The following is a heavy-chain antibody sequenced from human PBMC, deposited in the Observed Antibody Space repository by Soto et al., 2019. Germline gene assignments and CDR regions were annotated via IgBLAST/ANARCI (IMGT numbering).Heavy chain of an antibody. J-gene: IGHJ6*02. CDR3: AMRKSGSYSYDGMDV. D-gene: IGHD1-26*01. V-gene: IGHV3-23*01. CDR1: GFTFSSYA. Sequence: EVQLLEAGGDLVQPGGSLRLSCAASGFTFSSYAMHWVRQAPGKGLEWVSAITGSGGNTFYADSVKGRFTISRDNSKNKLLLQMHRVRAEVTAIYSCAMRKSGSYSYDGMDVCGQGTTVTVSS. CDR2: ITGSGGNT.